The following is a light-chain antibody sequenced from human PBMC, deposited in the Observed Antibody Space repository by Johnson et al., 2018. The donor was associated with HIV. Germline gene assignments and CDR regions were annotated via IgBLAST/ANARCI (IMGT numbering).Light chain of an antibody. J-gene: IGLJ1*01. V-gene: IGLV1-51*02. CDR1: SSNIGNNY. CDR2: EKN. Sequence: QSVLTQPPSVSAAPGQKVTISCSGSSSNIGNNYVSWYQQLPGTAPKLLIYEKNKRPSGIPARFSASKSGTSATLAITGLQTGDEADYFCATWDSSLGAHYVFGTGTKVTVL. CDR3: ATWDSSLGAHYV.